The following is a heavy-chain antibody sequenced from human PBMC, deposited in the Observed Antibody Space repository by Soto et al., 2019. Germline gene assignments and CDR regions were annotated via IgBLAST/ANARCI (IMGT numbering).Heavy chain of an antibody. CDR3: AADRRYSYGFVSYYYYGMDV. Sequence: FTFTSSAVQWVRQARGQRLEWIGWIVVGSGNTNYAQKFQERVTITRDMSTSTAYMELSSLRSEDTAVYYCAADRRYSYGFVSYYYYGMDVWGQGTTVTVSS. J-gene: IGHJ6*02. D-gene: IGHD5-18*01. CDR2: IVVGSGNT. CDR1: FTFTSSA. V-gene: IGHV1-58*01.